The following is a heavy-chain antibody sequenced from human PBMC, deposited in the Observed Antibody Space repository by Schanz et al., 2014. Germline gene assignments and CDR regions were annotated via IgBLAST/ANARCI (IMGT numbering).Heavy chain of an antibody. CDR1: GYPFTSDD. Sequence: QVQLVQSGAEVKKPGSSVKVSCRASGYPFTSDDITWVRQAPGQGLEWMGWMNPNSGDTGYPRKFQDRVTMTRNTSISTAYMELSSLTSEDTAVYYCARVSMEFERAKSYYYYMDVWGRGTTVTVSS. CDR3: ARVSMEFERAKSYYYYMDV. J-gene: IGHJ6*03. D-gene: IGHD3-10*01. V-gene: IGHV1-8*01. CDR2: MNPNSGDT.